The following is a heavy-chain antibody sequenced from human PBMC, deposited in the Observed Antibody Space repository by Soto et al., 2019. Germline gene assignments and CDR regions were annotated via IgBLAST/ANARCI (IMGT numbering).Heavy chain of an antibody. CDR2: IYYSGST. Sequence: QVQLQESGPGLVKPSETLSLTCTVSGGSISTYYWSWIRQPPGKGLEWIGYIYYSGSTNYNPSLKSRVTISVDTSTNQFSLKLSSVSAADTPVYYCARDGSRYDFWSGPYYFDFWGQGTLVTVSS. D-gene: IGHD3-3*01. V-gene: IGHV4-59*01. CDR1: GGSISTYY. CDR3: ARDGSRYDFWSGPYYFDF. J-gene: IGHJ4*02.